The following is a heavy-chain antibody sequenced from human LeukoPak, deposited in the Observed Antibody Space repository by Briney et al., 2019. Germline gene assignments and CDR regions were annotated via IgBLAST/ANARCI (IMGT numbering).Heavy chain of an antibody. CDR3: ARGRAGRSSIAARPIYY. D-gene: IGHD6-6*01. V-gene: IGHV4-38-2*02. Sequence: PSETLSLTCTVSGYSISSGYYWGWIRQPPGKGLEWIGEINHSGSTNYNPSLKSRVTISVDTSKNQFSLKLSSATAADTAVYYCARGRAGRSSIAARPIYYWGQGTLVTVSS. CDR2: INHSGST. CDR1: GYSISSGYY. J-gene: IGHJ4*02.